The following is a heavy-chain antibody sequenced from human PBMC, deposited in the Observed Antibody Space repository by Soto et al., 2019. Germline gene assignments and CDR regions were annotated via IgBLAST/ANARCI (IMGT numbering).Heavy chain of an antibody. Sequence: GWSLRLSCASSVFTFSNFAMNWVRQAPGKGLEWVSVISGTGDTTYNADSVKGRFTISRDNSMNTAFLQMNSLRAEDTALYYCAKGYCSSTSCSFDYWGQGTLVTVSS. D-gene: IGHD2-2*01. J-gene: IGHJ4*02. CDR3: AKGYCSSTSCSFDY. CDR2: ISGTGDTT. CDR1: VFTFSNFA. V-gene: IGHV3-23*01.